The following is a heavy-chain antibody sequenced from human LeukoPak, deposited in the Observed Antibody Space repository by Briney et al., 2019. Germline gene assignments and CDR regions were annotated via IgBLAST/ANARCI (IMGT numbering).Heavy chain of an antibody. CDR1: GFSFSGYA. CDR2: ISGSGGSI. J-gene: IGHJ4*02. CDR3: ARGIQLWFPEYYFDY. Sequence: GGSLRLSCAASGFSFSGYAMSWVRQAPGKGLEWVSVISGSGGSINYAESVKGRFTISRDNSKNTLYLQMNSLRAEDTAVYYCARGIQLWFPEYYFDYWGQGTLVTVSS. V-gene: IGHV3-23*01. D-gene: IGHD5-18*01.